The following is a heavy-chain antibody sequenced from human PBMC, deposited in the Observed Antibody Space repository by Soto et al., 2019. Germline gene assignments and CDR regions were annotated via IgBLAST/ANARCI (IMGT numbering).Heavy chain of an antibody. CDR2: IIPIFGTA. D-gene: IGHD2-8*01. Sequence: ASVKVSCKASGGTFSSYAISWVRQAPGQGLEWMGGIIPIFGTASYAQRFQGRVTITADRSTSAAYMELSSLRSEDTAVYYCANNHTRRWYLYAMDVWGQGTTVTVSS. V-gene: IGHV1-69*06. J-gene: IGHJ6*02. CDR1: GGTFSSYA. CDR3: ANNHTRRWYLYAMDV.